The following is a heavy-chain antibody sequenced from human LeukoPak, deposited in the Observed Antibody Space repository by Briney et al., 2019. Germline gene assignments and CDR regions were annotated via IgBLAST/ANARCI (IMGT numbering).Heavy chain of an antibody. D-gene: IGHD5-18*01. J-gene: IGHJ4*02. CDR3: ARGGDTAMVDY. V-gene: IGHV3-48*03. CDR2: ISSSGSTI. Sequence: GGSLRLSCAASGFTFSSYEMNWVRQAPGKGLEWVSYISSSGSTIYYADSVKGRFTISRDNAKNSLYLQMNSLRAEDTAVYYCARGGDTAMVDYWGQGTLVTVSS. CDR1: GFTFSSYE.